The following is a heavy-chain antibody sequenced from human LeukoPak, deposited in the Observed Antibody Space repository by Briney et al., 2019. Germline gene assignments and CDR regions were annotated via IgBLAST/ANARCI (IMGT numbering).Heavy chain of an antibody. D-gene: IGHD2-2*01. CDR2: IYYSGST. Sequence: SQTLSLTCTVSGGSISSGGYYWSWIRQHPGKGLEWIGYIYYSGSTYYNPSLKSRVTISVDTSKNQFSLKLSSVTAADTAVYYCARVNQDIGVVPAAGPGDYYYYMGVWGKGTTVTVSS. CDR3: ARVNQDIGVVPAAGPGDYYYYMGV. J-gene: IGHJ6*03. V-gene: IGHV4-31*03. CDR1: GGSISSGGYY.